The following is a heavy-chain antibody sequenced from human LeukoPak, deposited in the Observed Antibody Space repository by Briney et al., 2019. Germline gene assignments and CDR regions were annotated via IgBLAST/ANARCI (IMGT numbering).Heavy chain of an antibody. CDR3: AREYDYVWGRTLHN. D-gene: IGHD3-16*01. V-gene: IGHV3-33*08. J-gene: IGHJ4*02. CDR1: GFNFITAW. Sequence: GGSLTLSCAASGFNFITAWMSWVRQAPGKGLEWVAVIWYDGSNKYYADSVKGRFTISRDNSKNTLYLQMNSLRAEDTAVYYCAREYDYVWGRTLHNWGQGTLVTVSS. CDR2: IWYDGSNK.